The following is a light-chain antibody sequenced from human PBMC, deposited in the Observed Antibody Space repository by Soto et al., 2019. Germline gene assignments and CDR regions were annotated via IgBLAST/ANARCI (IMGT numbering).Light chain of an antibody. J-gene: IGKJ2*01. CDR1: QSVGSKF. CDR3: QQYGSTPPLYA. Sequence: ESVLTQSPGSLSLSPGERATLSCRASQSVGSKFLAWYQQKPGQAPRLLIYGASSRATGIPDRFSGGGCGTDFIITISRLEPEDFAEYYCQQYGSTPPLYAFGEGIKQAIK. V-gene: IGKV3-20*01. CDR2: GAS.